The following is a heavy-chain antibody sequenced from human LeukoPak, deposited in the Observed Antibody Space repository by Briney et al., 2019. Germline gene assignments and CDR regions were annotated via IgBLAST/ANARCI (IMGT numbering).Heavy chain of an antibody. CDR3: ATDDYSNRVLDY. D-gene: IGHD4-11*01. V-gene: IGHV1-69*13. Sequence: GASVKVSCKASGGTFSSYAISWVRQAPGQGLEWMGGIIPIFGTANYAQKFQGRVTITADESTSTAYMELSSLRSEDTAVYYCATDDYSNRVLDYWGQGTLVTVSS. CDR2: IIPIFGTA. J-gene: IGHJ4*02. CDR1: GGTFSSYA.